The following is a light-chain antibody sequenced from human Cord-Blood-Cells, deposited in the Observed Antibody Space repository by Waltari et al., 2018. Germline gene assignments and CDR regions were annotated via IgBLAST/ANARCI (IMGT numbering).Light chain of an antibody. Sequence: DIQMTQSPSSLSASVGDRVTLTCRASQSISSYLNRYQQKPGKAPKLLIYAASSLQSGVPSRFSGSGSGTDFTLTISSLQPEDFVTYYCQQSYSTPLTFGGGTKVEIK. J-gene: IGKJ4*01. V-gene: IGKV1-39*01. CDR1: QSISSY. CDR2: AAS. CDR3: QQSYSTPLT.